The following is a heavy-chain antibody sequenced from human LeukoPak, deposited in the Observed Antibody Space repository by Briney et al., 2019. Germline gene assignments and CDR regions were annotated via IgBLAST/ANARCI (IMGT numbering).Heavy chain of an antibody. V-gene: IGHV3-30*02. CDR1: GFTFNNFG. D-gene: IGHD6-19*01. CDR2: ISYDGSDK. J-gene: IGHJ4*02. Sequence: GGSLRLSCAASGFTFNNFGLHWVRQAPGKGLEWVAFISYDGSDKSSIDSVKGRFTISRDNSKNALYLQMNSLRVDDTAVYYCTKELHSGCSFDYWGQGILVTVSS. CDR3: TKELHSGCSFDY.